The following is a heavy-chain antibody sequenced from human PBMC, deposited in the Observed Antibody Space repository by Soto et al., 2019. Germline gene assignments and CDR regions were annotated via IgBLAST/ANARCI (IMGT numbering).Heavy chain of an antibody. D-gene: IGHD3-16*01. CDR1: GFTFSSYG. Sequence: EVQLVESGGGLVQPGGSLRLSCAASGFTFSSYGMHWVRQAPGKGLEYVSAISTNGGSTHYANTVKGRFTISRDNLKNTLYLQMGSLRAEDMAVYYCARVTQHPYWGVVDYWGQGTLVTVSS. CDR3: ARVTQHPYWGVVDY. V-gene: IGHV3-64*01. J-gene: IGHJ4*02. CDR2: ISTNGGST.